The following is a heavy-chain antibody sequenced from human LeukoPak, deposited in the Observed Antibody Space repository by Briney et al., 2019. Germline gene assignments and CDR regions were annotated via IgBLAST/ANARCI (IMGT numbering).Heavy chain of an antibody. Sequence: GGTLRLSCAASGFTFSSYGMSWVRQAPGKGLEWVSAISGSGGSTYYADSVKGRFTISRDNSKNTLYLQMNSLRAEDTAVYYCARVWYYDSSGSDAFDIWGQGTMVTVSS. J-gene: IGHJ3*02. CDR1: GFTFSSYG. V-gene: IGHV3-23*01. CDR3: ARVWYYDSSGSDAFDI. D-gene: IGHD3-22*01. CDR2: ISGSGGST.